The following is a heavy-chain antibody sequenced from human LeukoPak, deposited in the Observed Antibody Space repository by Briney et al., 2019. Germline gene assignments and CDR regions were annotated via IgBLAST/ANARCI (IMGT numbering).Heavy chain of an antibody. V-gene: IGHV1-2*02. CDR3: ARGGTSGWRTPNDDY. CDR1: GYTFTGYY. J-gene: IGHJ4*02. Sequence: ASVKVSCKASGYTFTGYYIHWVRQAPGQGLEWMGWINPNSAGTNYAQKLRGRVTMTTDTSTSTAYMELRSLRSDDTAVYYCARGGTSGWRTPNDDYWGQGTLVTVSS. D-gene: IGHD6-19*01. CDR2: INPNSAGT.